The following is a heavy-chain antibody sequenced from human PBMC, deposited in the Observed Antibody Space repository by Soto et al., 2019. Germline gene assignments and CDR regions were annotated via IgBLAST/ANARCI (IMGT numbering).Heavy chain of an antibody. CDR3: AREGPPVLD. CDR1: GYTFTSYG. J-gene: IGHJ4*02. V-gene: IGHV1-18*01. CDR2: ISAYNGNT. Sequence: QVQLVQSGAEVKKPGASVKVSCKASGYTFTSYGISWVRQAPGQGLEWMGWISAYNGNTKYAQKVQGRVTMTTDTSTRTAATALGSRRSDDTAVYYGAREGPPVLDWGQGTLVTVSS.